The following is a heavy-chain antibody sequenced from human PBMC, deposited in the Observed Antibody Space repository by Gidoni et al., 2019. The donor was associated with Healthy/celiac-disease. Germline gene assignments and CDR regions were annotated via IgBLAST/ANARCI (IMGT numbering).Heavy chain of an antibody. D-gene: IGHD1-26*01. V-gene: IGHV4-61*01. Sequence: QVQLQESGPGLVKPSETLSLTCTVSGGSVSSGSYYWSWIRQPPGKGREWIGYIYYSGSNNYNPSLKSRVTISVDTSKNQFSLKLSSVTAADTAVYYGARETKPSVAGVELLHYGMDVWGQGTTVTVSS. J-gene: IGHJ6*02. CDR2: IYYSGSN. CDR1: GGSVSSGSYY. CDR3: ARETKPSVAGVELLHYGMDV.